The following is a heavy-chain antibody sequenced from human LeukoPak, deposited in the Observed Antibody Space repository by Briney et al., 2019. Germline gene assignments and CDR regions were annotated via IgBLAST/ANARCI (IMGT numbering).Heavy chain of an antibody. D-gene: IGHD3-10*01. CDR2: INPNSGGT. CDR3: ARDALWRFGEPRVHYYYGMDV. V-gene: IGHV1-2*04. J-gene: IGHJ6*02. Sequence: GASVKVSCKASGYTFTGYYMHWVRQAPGQGLEWMGWINPNSGGTNYAQKFQGWVTMTRDTSISTAYMEPSRLRSDDTAVYYCARDALWRFGEPRVHYYYGMDVWGQGTTVTVSS. CDR1: GYTFTGYY.